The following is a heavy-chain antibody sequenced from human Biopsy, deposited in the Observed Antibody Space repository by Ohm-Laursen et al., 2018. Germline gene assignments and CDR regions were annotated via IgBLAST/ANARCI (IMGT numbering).Heavy chain of an antibody. J-gene: IGHJ4*02. D-gene: IGHD6-19*01. CDR2: IYSGGNT. Sequence: SDTLSLTCTVSGDSLTSGPENWSWIRQSPGQGLEYIGFIYSGGNTNYSPSLKNRVTMSADTSKNQFYLKLYSVTAADTAVYYCARGRRTSGWPYFDNWGQGALVIVSP. V-gene: IGHV4-61*01. CDR3: ARGRRTSGWPYFDN. CDR1: GDSLTSGPEN.